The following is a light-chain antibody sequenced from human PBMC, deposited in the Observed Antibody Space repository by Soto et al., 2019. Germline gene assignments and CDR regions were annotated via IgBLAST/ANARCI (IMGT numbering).Light chain of an antibody. Sequence: FMLTQPHSVSESPGKTVTISCTRSSGSIASNYVQWYQQRPGSAPTTVIYEDNQRPSGVPDRFSGSIDSSSNSASLTISGLKPEDEADYYCQSYDSSIPWVFGGGTKLTVL. CDR2: EDN. CDR1: SGSIASNY. CDR3: QSYDSSIPWV. V-gene: IGLV6-57*03. J-gene: IGLJ3*02.